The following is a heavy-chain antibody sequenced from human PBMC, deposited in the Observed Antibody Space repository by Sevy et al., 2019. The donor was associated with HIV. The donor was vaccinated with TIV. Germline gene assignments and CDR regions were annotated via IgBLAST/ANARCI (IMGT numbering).Heavy chain of an antibody. CDR1: GGSISSYY. J-gene: IGHJ4*02. V-gene: IGHV4-59*01. CDR2: IYYSGST. D-gene: IGHD3-3*01. CDR3: ARVRYYDFWSGYPAYFDY. Sequence: SETLSLTCTVSGGSISSYYWSWIRQPPGKGPEWIGYIYYSGSTNYNPSLKSRVTISVDTSKNQFSLKLGSVTAADTAVYYCARVRYYDFWSGYPAYFDYWGQGTLVTVSS.